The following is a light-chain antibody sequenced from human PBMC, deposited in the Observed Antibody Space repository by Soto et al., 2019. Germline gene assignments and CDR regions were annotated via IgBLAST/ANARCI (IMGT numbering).Light chain of an antibody. Sequence: VLTHSPGTLSLSPGERATLSCRASQSVSSSYLAWYQQKPGQAPRLLIYGASSRATGIPDRFSGSGSGTDFTLTISRLEPEDFAVYYCQQYGSSRTFGQGTKVAIK. CDR3: QQYGSSRT. J-gene: IGKJ1*01. V-gene: IGKV3-20*01. CDR1: QSVSSSY. CDR2: GAS.